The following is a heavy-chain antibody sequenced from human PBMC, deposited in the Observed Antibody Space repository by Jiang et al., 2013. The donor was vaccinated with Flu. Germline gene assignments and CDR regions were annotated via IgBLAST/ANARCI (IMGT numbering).Heavy chain of an antibody. Sequence: QLLESGGGVVQPGGSLRLSCAASGFSFSSFGMHWVRQAPGKGLEWVAYIRSDETTKFYADSVRGRFTISRDTSKNTLYLQMNSLRPEDTAMYYCVKKQTSAYLDYWGQGTLVTVSS. CDR1: GFSFSSFG. CDR3: VKKQTSAYLDY. D-gene: IGHD3-22*01. J-gene: IGHJ4*02. CDR2: IRSDETTK. V-gene: IGHV3-30*02.